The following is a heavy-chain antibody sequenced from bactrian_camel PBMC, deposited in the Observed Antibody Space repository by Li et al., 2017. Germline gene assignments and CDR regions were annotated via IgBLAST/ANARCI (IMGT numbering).Heavy chain of an antibody. CDR3: KIVGDGWCGAFVY. V-gene: IGHV3S55*01. CDR2: LESDGVT. CDR1: GVTTDTVC. Sequence: LVESGGGAVQAGGSLRLSCEASGVTTDTVCMAWFRQAVGKFREGIAHLESDGVTYYADSVKGRFTISRDNAKSTLYLQMNSLKPEDTAMYICKIVGDGWCGAFVYWGRGTQVTVS. D-gene: IGHD6*01. J-gene: IGHJ6*01.